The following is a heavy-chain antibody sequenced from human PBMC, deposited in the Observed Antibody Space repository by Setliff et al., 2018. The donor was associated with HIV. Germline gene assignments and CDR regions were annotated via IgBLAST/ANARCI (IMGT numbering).Heavy chain of an antibody. CDR3: ATNGDYVLYNWFDP. J-gene: IGHJ5*02. V-gene: IGHV4-39*07. CDR1: GGSISSSSYY. CDR2: FHYSGST. Sequence: SETLSLTCNVSGGSISSSSYYWGWIRQPPGKGLEWIGSFHYSGSTSYNPSLKSRVTISVDTSKNQFSLKLSSVTAADTAVYYCATNGDYVLYNWFDPWGQGTLVTVSS. D-gene: IGHD4-17*01.